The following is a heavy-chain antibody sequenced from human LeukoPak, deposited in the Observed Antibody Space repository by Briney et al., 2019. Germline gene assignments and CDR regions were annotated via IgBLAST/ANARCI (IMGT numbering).Heavy chain of an antibody. CDR1: GFTLLSCA. V-gene: IGHV3-23*01. D-gene: IGHD3/OR15-3a*01. CDR2: ISASGGRT. CDR3: AKQRPYYDFWGPFDY. Sequence: PGGSLRLSCAAFGFTLLSCAMSWVRQAPGKGPEWVAIISASGGRTYHADSVQGRFIISRDTSDNTVYLHMNSLRAEDTAVYYCAKQRPYYDFWGPFDYWGQGIPVLVSS. J-gene: IGHJ4*02.